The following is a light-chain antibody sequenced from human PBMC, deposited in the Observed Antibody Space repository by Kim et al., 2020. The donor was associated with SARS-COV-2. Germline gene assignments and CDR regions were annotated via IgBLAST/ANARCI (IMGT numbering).Light chain of an antibody. CDR1: GHRTYY. CDR3: HSRASTDNRV. V-gene: IGLV3-19*01. J-gene: IGLJ1*01. Sequence: VALEQTVRGTRQGGGHRTYYACCYLQKPEQAPKLVLDKGNLRPGGIPDRLSGSSSRTTASLIITGAQPEDEGDYYCHSRASTDNRVFGSGTKVTVL. CDR2: KGN.